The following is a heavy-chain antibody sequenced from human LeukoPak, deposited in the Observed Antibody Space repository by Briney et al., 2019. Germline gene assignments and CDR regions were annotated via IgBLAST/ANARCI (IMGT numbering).Heavy chain of an antibody. J-gene: IGHJ6*02. D-gene: IGHD2-2*01. CDR2: IYYSGST. CDR1: GGSISSYY. CDR3: ARVVPAAPYYYGMDV. Sequence: XETLSLTCTVSGGSISSYYWSWVRQPPGKGLEWIGYIYYSGSTNYNPSLKSRVTISVDTSKNQFSLKLSSVTAADTAVYYCARVVPAAPYYYGMDVWGQGTTVTVSS. V-gene: IGHV4-59*01.